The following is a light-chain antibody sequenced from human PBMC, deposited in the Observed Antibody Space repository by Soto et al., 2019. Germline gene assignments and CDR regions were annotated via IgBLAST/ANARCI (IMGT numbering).Light chain of an antibody. J-gene: IGKJ2*01. CDR2: AAS. CDR3: QQSYSTPQNT. Sequence: DIQMTQSPSSLSASVGDRVTITCRASQSISSYLNWYQQKPGKAPKLLIYAASSLQSGVPSRFSGSGSGTDFSLTISSLQPEHFATYYCQQSYSTPQNTFGQGTKLEIK. CDR1: QSISSY. V-gene: IGKV1-39*01.